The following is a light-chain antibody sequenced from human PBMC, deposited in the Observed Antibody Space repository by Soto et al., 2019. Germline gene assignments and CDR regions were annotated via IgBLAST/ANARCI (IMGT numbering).Light chain of an antibody. V-gene: IGLV3-9*01. Sequence: SYELTQPLSVSVALGQTARITCGGNNIGSKNVHWYQQKPGQAPVLVIYRDSNRPSGIPERFSGSNSGNTATLTISRAQAGDEADYYCLVWDSSTVVFGGGTKLIVL. CDR3: LVWDSSTVV. CDR1: NIGSKN. J-gene: IGLJ2*01. CDR2: RDS.